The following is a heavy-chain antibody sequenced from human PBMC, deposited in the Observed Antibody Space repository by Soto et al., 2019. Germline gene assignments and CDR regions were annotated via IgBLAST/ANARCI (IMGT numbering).Heavy chain of an antibody. CDR1: GFTFSSYA. V-gene: IGHV3-30-3*01. CDR3: AKEGATLTYSFSGRDV. J-gene: IGHJ6*02. CDR2: ISYDGNNK. Sequence: GGSLRLSCAASGFTFSSYAMYWVRQAPGKGLEWVAVISYDGNNKYYADSVKGRFTISRDNSKNTLYLQMNSLRAEDTALYYCAKEGATLTYSFSGRDVGGQGTTVTVS. D-gene: IGHD4-4*01.